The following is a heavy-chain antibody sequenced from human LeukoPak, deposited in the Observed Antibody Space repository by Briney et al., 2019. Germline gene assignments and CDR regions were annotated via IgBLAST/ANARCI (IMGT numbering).Heavy chain of an antibody. CDR2: ISYDGFNK. D-gene: IGHD4/OR15-4a*01. CDR1: GFTFSTYA. CDR3: ARDLSTIADYYFDY. Sequence: PGRSLRLSRAASGFTFSTYAMHWVRQAPGKGLEWVAVISYDGFNKHHADSVKGRFTISRDNSKNTLFLQMNSLRADDTAVYYCARDLSTIADYYFDYWGQGTLVTVSS. V-gene: IGHV3-30-3*01. J-gene: IGHJ4*02.